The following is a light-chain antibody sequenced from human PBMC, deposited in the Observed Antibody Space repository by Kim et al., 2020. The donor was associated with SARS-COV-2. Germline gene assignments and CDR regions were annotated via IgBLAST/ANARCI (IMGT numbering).Light chain of an antibody. J-gene: IGKJ4*01. CDR1: QSVSSY. Sequence: EIVLTQSPATLSLSPGERATLSCRASQSVSSYLAWYQQKPGQAPRRLIYDASNRATGIPARFSGSASATDFTLTISSLEPEDCAVYYCQQRRSWPLAFGGGTKVDIK. CDR3: QQRRSWPLA. CDR2: DAS. V-gene: IGKV3-11*01.